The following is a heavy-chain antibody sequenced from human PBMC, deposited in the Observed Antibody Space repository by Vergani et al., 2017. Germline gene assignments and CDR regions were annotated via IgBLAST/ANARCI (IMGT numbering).Heavy chain of an antibody. CDR3: ARRAPLEYCSSTSCYTRFDP. Sequence: QVQLVQSGAEVKKPGASVKVSCKASGYTFTSYGISWVRQAPGQGLEWMGWISAYNGNTNYAQKLQGRVTMTTDTSTSTAYMELRRLRSDDTAVYYCARRAPLEYCSSTSCYTRFDPWGQGTLVTVSS. CDR2: ISAYNGNT. D-gene: IGHD2-2*02. J-gene: IGHJ5*02. V-gene: IGHV1-18*01. CDR1: GYTFTSYG.